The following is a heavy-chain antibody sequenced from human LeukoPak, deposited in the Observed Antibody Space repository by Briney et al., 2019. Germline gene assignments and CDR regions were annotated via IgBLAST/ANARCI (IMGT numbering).Heavy chain of an antibody. Sequence: SETLSLTCTVSGGSISSGSYYWSWIRQPAGKGLEWIGRIYTSGSTNYNPSLKSRVTISVDTSKNQFSLKLSSVTAADTAVYYCARAASIAARRGAFDIWGQGTMVTVSS. CDR2: IYTSGST. J-gene: IGHJ3*02. V-gene: IGHV4-61*02. D-gene: IGHD6-6*01. CDR1: GGSISSGSYY. CDR3: ARAASIAARRGAFDI.